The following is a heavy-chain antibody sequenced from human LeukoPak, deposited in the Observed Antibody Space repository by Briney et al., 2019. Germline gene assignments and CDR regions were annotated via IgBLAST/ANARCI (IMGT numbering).Heavy chain of an antibody. CDR3: ARSGARWLQLPYYFDY. Sequence: GGSLRLSCAAFGFTFSSYAMHWVRQAPGKGLEWVAVISYDGSNKYYADSVKGRFTISRDNSKNTLYLQMNSLRAEDTAVYYCARSGARWLQLPYYFDYWGQGTLVTVSS. CDR1: GFTFSSYA. D-gene: IGHD5-24*01. CDR2: ISYDGSNK. V-gene: IGHV3-30-3*01. J-gene: IGHJ4*02.